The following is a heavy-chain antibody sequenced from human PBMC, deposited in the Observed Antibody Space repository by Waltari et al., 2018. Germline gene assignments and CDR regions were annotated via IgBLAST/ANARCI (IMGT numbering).Heavy chain of an antibody. CDR2: INPNSGDK. Sequence: QVQLVQSGAEVKKPGAAVTVSCKASEDTFNGYYIQWVRQAPGQGLEWMGWINPNSGDKNYGAKFRGRVTMTRDTSIHTADMELSRLRSDDTAIYFCARAIGWEQIDYWGQGTLVTVSS. D-gene: IGHD1-26*01. CDR1: EDTFNGYY. V-gene: IGHV1-2*02. CDR3: ARAIGWEQIDY. J-gene: IGHJ4*02.